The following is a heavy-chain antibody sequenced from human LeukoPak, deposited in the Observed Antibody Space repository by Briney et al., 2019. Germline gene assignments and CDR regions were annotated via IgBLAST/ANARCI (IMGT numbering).Heavy chain of an antibody. Sequence: GGSLRLSCAASGFTVSSNYMSWVRQAPGKGLEWVSVIYSGGSTYYADSVKGRFTISRDNSKNSLYLQMNSLRTEDTALYYCAKEGGNAGYYYYYMDVWGKGTTVTVSS. V-gene: IGHV3-53*05. D-gene: IGHD4-23*01. J-gene: IGHJ6*03. CDR3: AKEGGNAGYYYYYMDV. CDR1: GFTVSSNY. CDR2: IYSGGST.